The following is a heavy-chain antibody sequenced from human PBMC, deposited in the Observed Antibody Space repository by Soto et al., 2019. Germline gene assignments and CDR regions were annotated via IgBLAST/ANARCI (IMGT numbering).Heavy chain of an antibody. J-gene: IGHJ4*02. CDR1: GASISSGGYS. V-gene: IGHV4-30-2*01. CDR3: ARGFDSGKFYAFES. Sequence: ASETLSLTCAVSGASISSGGYSWSWIRQPPGKGLEWIGYMYHSGSTYYNPSLKSRVTISIDRSKNQFSLNLSSVTAADTAVYYCARGFDSGKFYAFESWGQGTQVTVSS. D-gene: IGHD1-26*01. CDR2: MYHSGST.